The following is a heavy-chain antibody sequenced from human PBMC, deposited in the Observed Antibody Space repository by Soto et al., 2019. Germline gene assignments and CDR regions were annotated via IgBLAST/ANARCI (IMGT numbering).Heavy chain of an antibody. J-gene: IGHJ4*02. CDR3: ARQIYDSDTGPNFQYYFES. D-gene: IGHD3-22*01. Sequence: GESLKISCNGSAYSSAGYWITWVRQKPGKGLEWMGRIDPSDSRTYYSPSFRGHVTISVTKSITAVFLQWSSLRASDTAMYYCARQIYDSDTGPNFQYYFESWGKGTPGTVSS. CDR2: IDPSDSRT. V-gene: IGHV5-10-1*01. CDR1: AYSSAGYW.